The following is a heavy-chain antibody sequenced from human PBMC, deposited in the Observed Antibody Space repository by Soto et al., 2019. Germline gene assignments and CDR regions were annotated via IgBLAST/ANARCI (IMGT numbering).Heavy chain of an antibody. D-gene: IGHD6-19*01. CDR1: GFTFSSYA. CDR3: AKEYEYSSGWERIDY. V-gene: IGHV3-23*01. Sequence: EVQLLESGGGLVQPGGSLRLSCAASGFTFSSYAMSWVRQAPGKGLEWVSAISGSGSSTYYADSVKGRFTISRDNSKNSLYQQMNSLEAEDTAVYYCAKEYEYSSGWERIDYWGQGTLVTVSS. CDR2: ISGSGSST. J-gene: IGHJ4*02.